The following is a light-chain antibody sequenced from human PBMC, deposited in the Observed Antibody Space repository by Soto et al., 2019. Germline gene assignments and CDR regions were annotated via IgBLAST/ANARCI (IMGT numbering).Light chain of an antibody. CDR3: QQRSNWPRT. CDR2: DAS. V-gene: IGKV3-11*01. CDR1: QSVSSY. Sequence: EIVLTQFPATLVSSPGERATLPCRPSQSVSSYLAWYQQKPGQAPRLLIYDASNRATGIPARFSGSGSGTDFTLTISSLEPEDFAVYYCQQRSNWPRTFGQGTKVDIK. J-gene: IGKJ1*01.